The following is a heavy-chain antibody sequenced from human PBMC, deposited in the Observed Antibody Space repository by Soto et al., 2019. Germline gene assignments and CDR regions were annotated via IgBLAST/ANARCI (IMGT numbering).Heavy chain of an antibody. D-gene: IGHD3-22*01. CDR2: IYYSGST. CDR3: ARTGSYYDSSGYWDFDY. Sequence: SETLSLTCTVSGGSISSGGYYWSWIRQHPGKGLEWIGYIYYSGSTYYNQSLKSRVTISVDTSKNQFSLKLSSVTAADTAVYYCARTGSYYDSSGYWDFDYWGQGTLVTVSS. V-gene: IGHV4-31*03. J-gene: IGHJ4*02. CDR1: GGSISSGGYY.